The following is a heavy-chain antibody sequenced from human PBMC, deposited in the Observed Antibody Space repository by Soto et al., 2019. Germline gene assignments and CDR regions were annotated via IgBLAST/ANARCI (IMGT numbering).Heavy chain of an antibody. CDR3: ARGPTIAAAVGSNGMDV. J-gene: IGHJ6*02. Sequence: EVQLVESGGGLVQPGGSLRLSCAASGFTFSSYSMNWVRQAPGKGLEWVSYISSSSSTIYYADSVKGRFTISRDNAKNSLYLQMNSLRDEDTAVDYCARGPTIAAAVGSNGMDVWGQGTTVTVSS. CDR2: ISSSSSTI. D-gene: IGHD6-13*01. V-gene: IGHV3-48*02. CDR1: GFTFSSYS.